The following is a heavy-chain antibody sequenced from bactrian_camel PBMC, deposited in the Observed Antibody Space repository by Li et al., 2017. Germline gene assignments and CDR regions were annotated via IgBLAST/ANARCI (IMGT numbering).Heavy chain of an antibody. CDR1: GYDVTINC. D-gene: IGHD1*01. Sequence: HVQLVESGGGSVQAGGSLRLSCSLSGYDVTINCMGWFRQAPGKEREGVAATYTGGGRTYYADSVKGRFTISEDTASDTVFLQMNSLGPEDTGMYYCATGTRCWHDDRDEAWFPVWEDLRWGHGTQVTVS. J-gene: IGHJ4*01. CDR3: ATGTRCWHDDRDEAWFPVWEDLR. V-gene: IGHV3S1*01. CDR2: TYTGGGRT.